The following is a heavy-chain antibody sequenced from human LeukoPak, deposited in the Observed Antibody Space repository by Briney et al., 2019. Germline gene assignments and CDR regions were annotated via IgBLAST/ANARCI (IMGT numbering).Heavy chain of an antibody. J-gene: IGHJ3*01. V-gene: IGHV4-59*08. CDR2: IYYSGST. CDR1: GGSISSYY. D-gene: IGHD4-17*01. Sequence: MTSETLSLTCTVSGGSISSYYWNWIRQPPGKGLEWIGYIYYSGSTNYNPSLKSRVTISVDTSKNQFSLKLSSVTAADTAVYYCATLEPTTVTTEAGAFDVWGQGTMVTVSS. CDR3: ATLEPTTVTTEAGAFDV.